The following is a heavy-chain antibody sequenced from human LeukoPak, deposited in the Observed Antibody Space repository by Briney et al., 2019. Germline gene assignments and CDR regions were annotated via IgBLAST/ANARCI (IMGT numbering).Heavy chain of an antibody. D-gene: IGHD5-24*01. J-gene: IGHJ6*03. CDR2: IFPIFGTA. CDR3: AGSRDGYGGYYYYMDV. Sequence: SVKVSCKASGGTFSSYAISWVRQAPGQGLEWMGGIFPIFGTANYAQQFQGRVTITTDETTSQAYMELSSLRSEDPAVYYCAGSRDGYGGYYYYMDVWGEGTTVTVSS. CDR1: GGTFSSYA. V-gene: IGHV1-69*05.